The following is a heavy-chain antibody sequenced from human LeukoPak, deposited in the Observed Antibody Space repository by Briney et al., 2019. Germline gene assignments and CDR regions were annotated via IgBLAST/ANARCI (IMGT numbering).Heavy chain of an antibody. D-gene: IGHD3-22*01. CDR2: ISSSGGNT. V-gene: IGHV3-64*01. J-gene: IGHJ4*02. Sequence: PGGSLRLSCAASGFTISRSSMHWVRQAPGKGLEFVSAISSSGGNTYYANSVKGRFTISRDTSKNTLYPQMGSLRVEDMAVYYCARVGDRSGNGYSHWGQGTLVTVSS. CDR3: ARVGDRSGNGYSH. CDR1: GFTISRSS.